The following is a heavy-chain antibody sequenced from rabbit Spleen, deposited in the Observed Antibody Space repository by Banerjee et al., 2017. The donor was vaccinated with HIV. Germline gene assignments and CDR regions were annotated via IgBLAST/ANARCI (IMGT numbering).Heavy chain of an antibody. D-gene: IGHD1-1*01. CDR2: IYAGNGKT. J-gene: IGHJ4*01. V-gene: IGHV1S45*01. CDR1: GFTISNYW. CDR3: TRDLTGVIGWNFNL. Sequence: QEQLEESGGRLVQPGGSLTLSCKASGFTISNYWMNWVRQAPGKGLEWIGIIYAGNGKTYYASWAKGRFTISKSSSTTVTLQMTSLTAADTATYFCTRDLTGVIGWNFNLWGQGTLVTVS.